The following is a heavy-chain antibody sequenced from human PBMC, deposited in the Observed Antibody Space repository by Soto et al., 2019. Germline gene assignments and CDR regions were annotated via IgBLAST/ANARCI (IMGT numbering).Heavy chain of an antibody. Sequence: QVQLVESGGGVVQPGRSLRLSCAASGFTFSSYGMHWVRQAPGKGLEWVAVISYDGSNKYYADSVKGRFTISRDNSKNXXYLQMNSLRAEDTAVYYCAKGRYVVCSGGSCPIDYWGQGTLVTVSS. D-gene: IGHD2-15*01. V-gene: IGHV3-30*18. CDR2: ISYDGSNK. CDR1: GFTFSSYG. J-gene: IGHJ4*02. CDR3: AKGRYVVCSGGSCPIDY.